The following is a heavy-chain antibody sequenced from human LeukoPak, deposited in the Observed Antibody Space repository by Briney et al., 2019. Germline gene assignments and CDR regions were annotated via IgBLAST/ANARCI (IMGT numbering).Heavy chain of an antibody. D-gene: IGHD3-10*01. CDR3: TRPLIITAGRGFDS. V-gene: IGHV3-74*01. CDR1: GFTFTNYG. Sequence: GGSLRLSCAASGFTFTNYGIHWVRQAPGKGLVWVSHISSDGSFTDYADSVRGRFTISRDNAKSTVYLQINSLRGDDTAIYYCTRPLIITAGRGFDSWGQGTLVTVSS. J-gene: IGHJ4*02. CDR2: ISSDGSFT.